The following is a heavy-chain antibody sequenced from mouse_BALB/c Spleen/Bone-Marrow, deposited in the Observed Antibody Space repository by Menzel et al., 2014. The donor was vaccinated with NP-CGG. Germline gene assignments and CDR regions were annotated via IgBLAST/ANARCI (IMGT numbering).Heavy chain of an antibody. V-gene: IGHV1S81*02. CDR1: GYTFTSYY. CDR2: INPSNGGT. D-gene: IGHD1-1*01. CDR3: TRSNYGYWFFDV. J-gene: IGHJ1*01. Sequence: VQLQQSGAELVKPGASVKLSCKASGYTFTSYYMYWVKQRPGQGLEWIGEINPSNGGTNFNEKFKSKATLTVDKSSNTAYVQLSGLTSEDSAVYHCTRSNYGYWFFDVWGAGTTVTVSS.